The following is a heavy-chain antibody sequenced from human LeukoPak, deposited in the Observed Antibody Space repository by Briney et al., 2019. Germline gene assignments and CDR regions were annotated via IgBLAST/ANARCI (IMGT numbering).Heavy chain of an antibody. V-gene: IGHV4-59*01. CDR1: GGSIRSYY. D-gene: IGHD1-1*01. CDR3: ATWGATVIDAFDI. CDR2: VYYSGTT. Sequence: SETLSLTCTVSGGSIRSYYWSCIRQPPGKGLEWIGHVYYSGTTNYNPSLKSRVTISGDTSKNQFSLKLSSVIAADTAVYYCATWGATVIDAFDIWGQGTMVTVSS. J-gene: IGHJ3*02.